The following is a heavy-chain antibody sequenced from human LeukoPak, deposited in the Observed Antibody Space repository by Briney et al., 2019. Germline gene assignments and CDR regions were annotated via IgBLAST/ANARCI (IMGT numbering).Heavy chain of an antibody. Sequence: PSETLSLTCTVSGGSISSSSYYWGWIRQPPGKGLEWIGSIYYSGSTYYNPSLKSRVTISVDTSKNQFSLKLSSVTAADTAVYYCASPNFGYCSSTSCYTFDYWGQGTLVTVSS. CDR3: ASPNFGYCSSTSCYTFDY. V-gene: IGHV4-39*01. J-gene: IGHJ4*02. CDR2: IYYSGST. D-gene: IGHD2-2*02. CDR1: GGSISSSSYY.